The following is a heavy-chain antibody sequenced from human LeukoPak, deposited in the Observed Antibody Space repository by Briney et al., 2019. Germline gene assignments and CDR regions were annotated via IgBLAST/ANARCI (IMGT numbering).Heavy chain of an antibody. J-gene: IGHJ4*02. CDR3: ARLRCDVTSCFGKYYFDH. D-gene: IGHD2-2*01. CDR2: ISWNSGSI. V-gene: IGHV3-9*01. Sequence: GGSLRLSCAASGFTFDDYAMHWVRQAPGKGLEWVSGISWNSGSIGYADSVKGRFTISRDNAKNSLYLQMNSLRAEDTAVYYCARLRCDVTSCFGKYYFDHWGQGTLVTVSS. CDR1: GFTFDDYA.